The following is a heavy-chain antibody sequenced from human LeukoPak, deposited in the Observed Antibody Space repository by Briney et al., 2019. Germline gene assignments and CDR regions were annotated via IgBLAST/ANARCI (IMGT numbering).Heavy chain of an antibody. D-gene: IGHD1-26*01. J-gene: IGHJ4*02. V-gene: IGHV3-21*01. CDR3: ARDVGRYIPCDY. CDR2: ISSSSSYI. CDR1: GFTFSSYS. Sequence: PGGSLRLSCAASGFTFSSYSMNWVRQAPGKGLEWVSSISSSSSYIYYADSVKGRFTISRDNAKNSLYLQMNSLGAEDTAVYYCARDVGRYIPCDYWGQGTLVTVSS.